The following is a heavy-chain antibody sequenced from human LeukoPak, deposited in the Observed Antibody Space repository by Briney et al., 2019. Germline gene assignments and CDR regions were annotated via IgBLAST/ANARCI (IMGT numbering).Heavy chain of an antibody. V-gene: IGHV3-48*04. D-gene: IGHD1-1*01. CDR3: ARDVSATGPDAFDI. CDR2: TSSSSSTI. J-gene: IGHJ3*02. Sequence: GGSLRLSCAASGFTFSSYSMNWVRQAPGKGLEWVSYTSSSSSTIYYTDSVKGRFTISRDNGKNPLYLQMNSLRAEDTALYYCARDVSATGPDAFDIWGQGTMVTVSS. CDR1: GFTFSSYS.